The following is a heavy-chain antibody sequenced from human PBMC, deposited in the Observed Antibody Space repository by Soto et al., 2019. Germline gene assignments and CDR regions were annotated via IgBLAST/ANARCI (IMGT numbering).Heavy chain of an antibody. CDR3: AKDWDLLRAFDL. J-gene: IGHJ3*01. CDR1: GFTFSSYA. V-gene: IGHV3-23*01. D-gene: IGHD1-26*01. Sequence: QLLESGGGLVQPGGSLRISCAASGFTFSSYAMGWVRQAPGKGLEWVSGISASGGRTYYADSVKGRFTVSRDNSKNTMYLQMNSLRVEDTAVYKCAKDWDLLRAFDLWGQGTMVTVSS. CDR2: ISASGGRT.